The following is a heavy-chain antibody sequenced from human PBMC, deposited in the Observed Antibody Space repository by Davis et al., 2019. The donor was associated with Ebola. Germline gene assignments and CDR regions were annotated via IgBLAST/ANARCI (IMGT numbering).Heavy chain of an antibody. CDR3: AKSPPSGAYGLYWYFDL. Sequence: ASVKVSCKASGYTFTNFGINWVRQAPGQGLEWMGWISPYNGDTNYAQKFQGRLTLTTDTSTTTGYMELRSLGSDDTAVYWCAKSPPSGAYGLYWYFDLWSRGTLVTVSS. CDR2: ISPYNGDT. D-gene: IGHD3-10*01. V-gene: IGHV1-18*04. J-gene: IGHJ2*01. CDR1: GYTFTNFG.